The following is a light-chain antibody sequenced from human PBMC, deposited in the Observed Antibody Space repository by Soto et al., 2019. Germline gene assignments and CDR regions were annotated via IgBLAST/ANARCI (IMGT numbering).Light chain of an antibody. CDR2: AAS. V-gene: IGKV3-20*01. J-gene: IGKJ3*01. CDR3: QQDGSSLFS. CDR1: QSVSSTF. Sequence: EIVLSKSPGTLSLSPGERATLSCRASQSVSSTFLAWYQQKPGQAPRLLIYAASSRATGIPDRFSGSGSGTDFTLTISRLEPEDFAVYYCQQDGSSLFSFGPGTKVDN.